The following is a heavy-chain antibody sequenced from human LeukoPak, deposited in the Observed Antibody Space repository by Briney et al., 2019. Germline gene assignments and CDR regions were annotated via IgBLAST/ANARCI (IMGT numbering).Heavy chain of an antibody. D-gene: IGHD2-8*01. CDR3: ARTVGYCTNGVCYPKYLDY. CDR2: ISYDGSNK. CDR1: GSTFSSYA. J-gene: IGHJ4*02. Sequence: GGSLRLSCAASGSTFSSYAMHWVRQAPGKGLEWVAVISYDGSNKYYADSVKGRFTISRDNSKNTLYLQMNSLRAEDTAVYYCARTVGYCTNGVCYPKYLDYWGQGTLVTVSS. V-gene: IGHV3-30*04.